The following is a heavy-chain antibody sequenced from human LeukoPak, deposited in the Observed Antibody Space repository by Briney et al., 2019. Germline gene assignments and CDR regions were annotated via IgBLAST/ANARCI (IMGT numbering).Heavy chain of an antibody. V-gene: IGHV3-74*01. CDR2: INSDGSGT. J-gene: IGHJ5*01. Sequence: GGSLRLSCAASGFTFSNYWMHWVRQAPGKGLVWVSHINSDGSGTTYADSVRGRFTISRDNAKNTLYLQVNSLRAEDTAVYYCARTEGTVAYDSWRQGTLVTVSS. D-gene: IGHD4-23*01. CDR3: ARTEGTVAYDS. CDR1: GFTFSNYW.